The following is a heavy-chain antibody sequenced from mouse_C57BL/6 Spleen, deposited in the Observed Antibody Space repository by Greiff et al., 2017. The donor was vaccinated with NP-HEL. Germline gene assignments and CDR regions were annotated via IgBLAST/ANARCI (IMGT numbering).Heavy chain of an antibody. Sequence: VQLQQSGAELVRPGTSVKVSCKASGYAFTNYLIEWVKQRPGQGLEWIGVINPGSGGTNYNEKFKGKATLTADKSSSTAYMQLSSLTSEDSAVYVCAREGDYDWFAYWGQGTLVTVSA. CDR1: GYAFTNYL. CDR2: INPGSGGT. J-gene: IGHJ3*01. CDR3: AREGDYDWFAY. V-gene: IGHV1-54*01. D-gene: IGHD2-4*01.